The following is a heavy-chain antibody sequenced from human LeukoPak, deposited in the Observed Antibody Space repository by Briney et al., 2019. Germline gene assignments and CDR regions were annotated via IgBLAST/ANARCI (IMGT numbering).Heavy chain of an antibody. CDR1: GFTFSGSA. J-gene: IGHJ5*02. CDR2: IRSKANNYAT. V-gene: IGHV3-73*01. Sequence: PGGSLRLSCAASGFTFSGSAMHWVRQASEKGLEWVGRIRSKANNYATAYAASVKGRFTISRDDSKNTAYLQMNSLKTEDTAVYYCTKRATDDSSGYYSTWGQGTLVTVSS. CDR3: TKRATDDSSGYYST. D-gene: IGHD3-22*01.